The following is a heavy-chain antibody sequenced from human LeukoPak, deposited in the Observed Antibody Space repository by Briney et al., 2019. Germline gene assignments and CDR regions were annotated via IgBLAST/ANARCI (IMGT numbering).Heavy chain of an antibody. J-gene: IGHJ4*02. D-gene: IGHD2-2*02. V-gene: IGHV3-23*01. Sequence: GGSLRLSCAASGFTFSSYAMSWVRRAPGKGLEWVSGISDSGGSAYYADSVKGRFTISRDNSKSTLYLQMNSLRVEDTAAYYCAKARSGSTTSCYNYWGQGTLVTVSS. CDR2: ISDSGGSA. CDR1: GFTFSSYA. CDR3: AKARSGSTTSCYNY.